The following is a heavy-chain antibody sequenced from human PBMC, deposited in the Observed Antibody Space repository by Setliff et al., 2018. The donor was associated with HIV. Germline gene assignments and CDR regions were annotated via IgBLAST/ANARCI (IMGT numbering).Heavy chain of an antibody. Sequence: SVKVSCKASGGTFSNYGMSWVRQAPGQGLEWMGGIIPISGIANYAQKFQGRVTITTDESTSTAYMELSGLRSEDTAVYYCARDFGGYCSSMSCPGLFDPWGQGTLVTVSS. CDR2: IIPISGIA. CDR3: ARDFGGYCSSMSCPGLFDP. D-gene: IGHD2-2*01. CDR1: GGTFSNYG. J-gene: IGHJ5*02. V-gene: IGHV1-69*05.